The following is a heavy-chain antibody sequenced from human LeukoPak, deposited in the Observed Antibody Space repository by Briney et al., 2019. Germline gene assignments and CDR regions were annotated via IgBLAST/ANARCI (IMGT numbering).Heavy chain of an antibody. V-gene: IGHV4-39*01. J-gene: IGHJ4*02. CDR2: IYYSGST. Sequence: SETLSLTCTVSGGSISSGSYYWSWIRQPAGKGLEWIGRIYYSGSTYYNPSLKSRVTISVDTSKNQFSLKLSSVTAADTAVYYCASLANQDSSSRGYWGQGTLVTVSS. D-gene: IGHD6-6*01. CDR3: ASLANQDSSSRGY. CDR1: GGSISSGSYY.